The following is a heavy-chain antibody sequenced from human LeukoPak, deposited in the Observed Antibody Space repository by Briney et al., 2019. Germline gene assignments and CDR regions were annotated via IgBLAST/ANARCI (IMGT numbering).Heavy chain of an antibody. J-gene: IGHJ3*02. CDR2: ISGSGGST. CDR1: GFTFSSYA. V-gene: IGHV3-23*01. Sequence: GGSLRLSCAASGFTFSSYAMSWVRQAPGKGLEWVSAISGSGGSTYYADSVKGRFTISRDNAKNTLYLQMNSLRDEDTAVYYCAKDGPEGKRVFDIWGQGTMVTVSS. D-gene: IGHD3/OR15-3a*01. CDR3: AKDGPEGKRVFDI.